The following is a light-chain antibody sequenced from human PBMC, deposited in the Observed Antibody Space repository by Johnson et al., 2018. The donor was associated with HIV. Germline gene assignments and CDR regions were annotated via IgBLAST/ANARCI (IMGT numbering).Light chain of an antibody. J-gene: IGLJ1*01. Sequence: QSVLTQPPSVSAAPGQKVTISCSTNSSNFGNNYVSWYQQLPGTAPKLLIYKNDKRPSGIPDRFSGSKSGTSATLDITGLQTGDEADYYCGTWDSSLSAGFFCTVTDVTVL. CDR3: GTWDSSLSAGF. CDR2: KND. V-gene: IGLV1-51*02. CDR1: SSNFGNNY.